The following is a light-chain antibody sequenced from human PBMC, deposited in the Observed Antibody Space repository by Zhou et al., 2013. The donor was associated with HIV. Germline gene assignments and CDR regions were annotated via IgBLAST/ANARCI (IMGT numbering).Light chain of an antibody. CDR1: QGIGNK. V-gene: IGKV1-27*01. Sequence: DIQMTQSPSTLSASVGDRVTITCRASQGIGNKLAWYQQKPGKAPNLLIYDVFNLKSGVPSRFSGSASGTDFTLTISGLQPEDLATYYCQKYNSSPLTFGGGPRWTSN. CDR3: QKYNSSPLT. J-gene: IGKJ4*01. CDR2: DVF.